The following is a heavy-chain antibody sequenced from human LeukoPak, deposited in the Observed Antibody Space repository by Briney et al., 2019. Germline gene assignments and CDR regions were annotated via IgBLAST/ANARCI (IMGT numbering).Heavy chain of an antibody. CDR2: ISYDGSNK. D-gene: IGHD6-13*01. CDR1: GFTFSSYA. J-gene: IGHJ4*02. V-gene: IGHV3-30-3*01. Sequence: PGGSLRLSCAASGFTFSSYAMHWVRQAPGKGLEWVAVISYDGSNKYYADSVKGRFTISRDNSKNTLYLQMNSLRAEDTAVYYCAKGGQGAAAKNFDYWGQGTLVTVSS. CDR3: AKGGQGAAAKNFDY.